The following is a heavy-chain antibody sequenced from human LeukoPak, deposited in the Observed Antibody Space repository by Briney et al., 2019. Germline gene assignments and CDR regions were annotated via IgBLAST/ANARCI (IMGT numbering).Heavy chain of an antibody. J-gene: IGHJ3*02. CDR3: ARHGYNGFDM. CDR2: ISITGCSI. V-gene: IGHV3-21*01. D-gene: IGHD5-12*01. Sequence: GGSLRLSCAASGFIFSSYNMNWVRQAPGKGLEWVSFISITGCSIHYTDSVKGRFTISRDNAKNSLYIQMNSLRAEDTAVYYCARHGYNGFDMWGQGTMVTVSS. CDR1: GFIFSSYN.